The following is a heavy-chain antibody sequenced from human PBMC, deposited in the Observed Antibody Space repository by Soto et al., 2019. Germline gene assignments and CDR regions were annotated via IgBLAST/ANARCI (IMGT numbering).Heavy chain of an antibody. J-gene: IGHJ6*03. V-gene: IGHV3-23*01. D-gene: IGHD3-3*01. Sequence: GGSLRLSCAASGFTFSSYAMSWLRQAPGKGLEWVSAISGSGGSTYYADSVKGRFTISRDNSKNTLYLQMNSLRAEDTAVYYCAKGITIFGVVIYYYYYYMDVWGKGTKVTVSS. CDR1: GFTFSSYA. CDR2: ISGSGGST. CDR3: AKGITIFGVVIYYYYYYMDV.